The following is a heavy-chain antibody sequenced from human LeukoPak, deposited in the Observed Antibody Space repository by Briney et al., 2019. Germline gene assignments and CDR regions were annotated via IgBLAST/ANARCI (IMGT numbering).Heavy chain of an antibody. CDR1: GFTVSSDH. CDR2: IYAGGST. CDR3: ARVWELSFDY. J-gene: IGHJ4*02. D-gene: IGHD1-26*01. Sequence: PGGSLRLSCAASGFTVSSDHMSWVRQAPGKGLEWVSVIYAGGSTYYADSVKGRFTISRDNFKNTLFLQMNRLRAEDTAVYYCARVWELSFDYWGQGALVTVSS. V-gene: IGHV3-53*01.